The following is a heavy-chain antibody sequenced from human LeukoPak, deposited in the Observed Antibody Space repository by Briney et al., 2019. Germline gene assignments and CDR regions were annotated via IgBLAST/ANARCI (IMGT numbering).Heavy chain of an antibody. V-gene: IGHV3-21*01. J-gene: IGHJ4*02. Sequence: GGSLRLSCAVSGFTFSSYSMNWVRQAPGKGLEWVSSISSSSSYIYYADSVKGRFTISRDNAKNSLYLQMNSLRAEDTAVYYCATDFKWLATEFDYWGQGTLVTVSS. CDR2: ISSSSSYI. CDR3: ATDFKWLATEFDY. D-gene: IGHD6-19*01. CDR1: GFTFSSYS.